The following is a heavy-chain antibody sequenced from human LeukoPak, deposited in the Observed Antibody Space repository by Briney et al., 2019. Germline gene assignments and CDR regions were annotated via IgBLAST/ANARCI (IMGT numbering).Heavy chain of an antibody. CDR2: INPNSGGT. Sequence: ASVKVSCKASGYTFTGYYMHWVRQAPGQGLEWMGWINPNSGGTNYAQTFQGRVTMTRDTSISTAYMELSRLRSDDTAVYYCASWQGLGELSFFSYFDYWGQGPLVTVSS. V-gene: IGHV1-2*02. CDR1: GYTFTGYY. CDR3: ASWQGLGELSFFSYFDY. J-gene: IGHJ4*02. D-gene: IGHD3-16*02.